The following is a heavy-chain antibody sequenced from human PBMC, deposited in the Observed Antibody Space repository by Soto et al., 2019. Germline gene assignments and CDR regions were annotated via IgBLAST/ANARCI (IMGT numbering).Heavy chain of an antibody. D-gene: IGHD6-13*01. CDR2: ISAYNGNT. CDR3: ARDSIAAAGTLWYYYYGMDV. Sequence: ASVKVSCKASGYTFTSYGISWVRQAPGQGLEWMGWISAYNGNTNYAQKLQGRVTMTTDTSTSTAYMELRSLRSDEKAVYYCARDSIAAAGTLWYYYYGMDVWGQGTTVTVSS. CDR1: GYTFTSYG. V-gene: IGHV1-18*04. J-gene: IGHJ6*02.